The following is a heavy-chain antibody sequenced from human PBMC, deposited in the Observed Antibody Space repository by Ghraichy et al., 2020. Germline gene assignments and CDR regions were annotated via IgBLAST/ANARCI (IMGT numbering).Heavy chain of an antibody. CDR2: ISDSGSST. D-gene: IGHD3-16*01. CDR1: VFTFSTYA. V-gene: IGHV3-23*01. J-gene: IGHJ4*02. CDR3: AKDVRGGGGFGDPASH. Sequence: GESLNISCAASVFTFSTYAMSWVRQAPGKGLEWVSAISDSGSSTFYADSVKGRFTISRDNSKNTLFLQMNSLRAEDTAVYYCAKDVRGGGGFGDPASHWGQGTLVTVSS.